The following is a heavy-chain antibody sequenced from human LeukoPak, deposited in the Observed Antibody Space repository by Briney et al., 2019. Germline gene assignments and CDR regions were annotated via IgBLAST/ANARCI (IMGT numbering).Heavy chain of an antibody. CDR1: GFTFSRYG. Sequence: GGSLRLSCAASGFTFSRYGMHWVRQTPGKGLEWVAVISYDASNKYYADSVKGRFTISRDNSKNTLYLQMNSLRAEDTAVYYCAKERGYSYGVWYYYMDVWGKGTTVTVSS. J-gene: IGHJ6*03. D-gene: IGHD5-18*01. CDR3: AKERGYSYGVWYYYMDV. V-gene: IGHV3-30*18. CDR2: ISYDASNK.